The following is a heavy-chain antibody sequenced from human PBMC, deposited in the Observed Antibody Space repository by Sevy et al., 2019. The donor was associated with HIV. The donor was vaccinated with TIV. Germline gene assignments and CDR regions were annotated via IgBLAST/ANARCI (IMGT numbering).Heavy chain of an antibody. Sequence: LSLTCAVSGGSISSGGYSWSWIRQPPGKGLEWIGYIYHSGSTYYNPSLKSRVTISVDRSKNQFSLKLSSVTAADTAVYYCARGGGSGSYLTWFDPWGQGTLVTVSS. CDR2: IYHSGST. CDR1: GGSISSGGYS. V-gene: IGHV4-30-2*01. J-gene: IGHJ5*02. D-gene: IGHD3-10*01. CDR3: ARGGGSGSYLTWFDP.